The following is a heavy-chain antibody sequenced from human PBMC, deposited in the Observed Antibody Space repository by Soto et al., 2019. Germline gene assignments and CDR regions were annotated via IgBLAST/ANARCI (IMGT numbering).Heavy chain of an antibody. CDR3: ARDLGWFDP. D-gene: IGHD7-27*01. V-gene: IGHV4-4*02. CDR2: VYHSGDT. CDR1: GASISSSSW. Sequence: QVQLQESGPGLVKPSGTLTVTCTVSGASISSSSWWSWVRQPPGKGLEWIGEVYHSGDTNYNPSLKSRVTLSVDKSTNPLSLNLTSVTAADTAVYYCARDLGWFDPWGQGTLVTVSS. J-gene: IGHJ5*02.